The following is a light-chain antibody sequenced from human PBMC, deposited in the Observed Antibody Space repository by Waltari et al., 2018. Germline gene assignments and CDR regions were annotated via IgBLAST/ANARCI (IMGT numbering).Light chain of an antibody. CDR3: SSWDDSLSGWV. CDR1: NSNIGNNF. CDR2: RNN. J-gene: IGLJ3*02. V-gene: IGLV1-47*01. Sequence: QSVLTQPPSASETPGQRVVISCSGSNSNIGNNFVYWYQQFPGTAPKLLIYRNNERPEGGPDGCSGSKSDTSASLAISGLRSEDEADYFCSSWDDSLSGWVFGGRTKLTVL.